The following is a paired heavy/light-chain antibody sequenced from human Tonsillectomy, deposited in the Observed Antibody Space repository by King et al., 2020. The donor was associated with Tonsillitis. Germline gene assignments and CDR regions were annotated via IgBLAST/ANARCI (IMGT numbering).Heavy chain of an antibody. D-gene: IGHD3-22*01. J-gene: IGHJ4*02. CDR1: GFTFYTYA. Sequence: EVQLLESGGGLVQPGGSLRLSCAASGFTFYTYAMSWVRQAPGKGLEWVSSLSVSGGSTYYADSVKGRFTISRDNSKNILYLQMNSLRAEDTAVYYCAKSGGYYDSRGYYLEYYFDYWGQGTLVTVSS. V-gene: IGHV3-23*01. CDR3: AKSGGYYDSRGYYLEYYFDY. CDR2: LSVSGGST.
Light chain of an antibody. J-gene: IGKJ2*01. V-gene: IGKV4-1*01. CDR2: WAS. Sequence: DIVMTQSPDSLAVSLGERATINCKSSQSVLYSSNNKNYLAWYQQKPGQPPKLLIYWASTRESGVPDRFSGSGSGTHFNLTISSLQAEDVATYYCQQYHSSPYTFGQGTKLEIK. CDR1: QSVLYSSNNKNY. CDR3: QQYHSSPYT.